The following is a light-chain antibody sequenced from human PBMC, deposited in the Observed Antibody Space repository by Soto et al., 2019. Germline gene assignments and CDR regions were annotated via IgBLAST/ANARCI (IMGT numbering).Light chain of an antibody. V-gene: IGLV2-14*01. Sequence: QSALTQPASVSGSPGQSITISCTGTSSDVGGYSYVSWYQQYPGKAPKLMIYDVSNRPSGVSNRFSGSKSGNTASLTISGLQAEDEADYYCSSYTISNTLVFGSGTKLTVL. J-gene: IGLJ1*01. CDR2: DVS. CDR1: SSDVGGYSY. CDR3: SSYTISNTLV.